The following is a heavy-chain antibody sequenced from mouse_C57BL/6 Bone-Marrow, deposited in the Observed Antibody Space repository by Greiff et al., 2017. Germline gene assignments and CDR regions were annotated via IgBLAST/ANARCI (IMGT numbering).Heavy chain of an antibody. J-gene: IGHJ2*01. CDR2: IDPSDSYT. D-gene: IGHD2-4*01. CDR1: GYTFTSYW. Sequence: QVQLQQPGAELVKPGASVKLSCKASGYTFTSYWMQWVKQRPGQGLEWIGEIDPSDSYTNYNQKFKGKATLTVDTSSSTAYMQLSSLTSEDSAVYYCASSRDFPVDWGRGNTLTVSS. V-gene: IGHV1-50*01. CDR3: ASSRDFPVD.